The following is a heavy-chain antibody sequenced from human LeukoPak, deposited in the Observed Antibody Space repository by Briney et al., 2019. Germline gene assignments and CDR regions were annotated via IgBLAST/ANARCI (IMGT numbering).Heavy chain of an antibody. V-gene: IGHV4-34*01. J-gene: IGHJ4*02. D-gene: IGHD2-15*01. CDR3: ATEQYCSGGSCSMDTAMV. CDR1: GGSFSGYY. CDR2: INHSGST. Sequence: SETLSLTCAVYGGSFSGYYLSWIRQPPGKGLEWIGEINHSGSTNYNPSLKSRVTISVDTSKNQFSLKLSSLTAADTAVYYCATEQYCSGGSCSMDTAMVWGQGTLVTVSS.